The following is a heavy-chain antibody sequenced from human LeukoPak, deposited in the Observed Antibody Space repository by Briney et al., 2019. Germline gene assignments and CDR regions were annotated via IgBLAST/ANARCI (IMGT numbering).Heavy chain of an antibody. CDR2: IYYSGST. CDR1: GHSISSGYY. Sequence: PSETLSLTCSVSGHSISSGYYWGWIRQPPGKELEWIVYIYYSGSTNYNPSLKSRVTISVDTSKNQFSLKLSSVTAADTAVYYCARGVVPAGTYYYYYMDVWGKGTTVTVSS. J-gene: IGHJ6*03. V-gene: IGHV4-61*01. D-gene: IGHD2-2*01. CDR3: ARGVVPAGTYYYYYMDV.